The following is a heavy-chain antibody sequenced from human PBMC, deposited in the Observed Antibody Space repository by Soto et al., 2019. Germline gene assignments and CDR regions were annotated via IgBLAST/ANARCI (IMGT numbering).Heavy chain of an antibody. Sequence: SETLSLTCSVSGGSISSSNYYWGWIRHPPGKGLEFIGSIYSGGNSFYNPSLNSRVTISVDTSKNQCSLRLSSVTAADTAVYYCATYGWGMDVWGQGTTVTVS. CDR3: ATYGWGMDV. V-gene: IGHV4-39*01. CDR1: GGSISSSNYY. J-gene: IGHJ6*02. CDR2: IYSGGNS. D-gene: IGHD4-17*01.